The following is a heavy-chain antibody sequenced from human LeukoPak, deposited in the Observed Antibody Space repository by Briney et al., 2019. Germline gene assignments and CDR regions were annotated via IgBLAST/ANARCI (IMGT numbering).Heavy chain of an antibody. CDR2: INHSGST. V-gene: IGHV4-34*01. Sequence: PSETLSLTCAVYGGSFSGYYWSWIRQPPGKGLEWIGEINHSGSTNYNPSLKSRVTISVDTSKNQFSLRLTSVTAADTAVYYCARGLVGATGGNWFDPWGQGTLVTVSS. J-gene: IGHJ5*02. D-gene: IGHD1-26*01. CDR3: ARGLVGATGGNWFDP. CDR1: GGSFSGYY.